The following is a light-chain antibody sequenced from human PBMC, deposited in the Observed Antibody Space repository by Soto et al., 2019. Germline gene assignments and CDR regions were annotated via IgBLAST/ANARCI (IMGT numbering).Light chain of an antibody. Sequence: DVVMTQSALSLAVTLGQTASISCRSSESLVYRDGNTYLNWFQQSPGQSPRRLIYKVSYRESGVPDRVSGSGSGTDFTLKISGVEAEDVGVYYCMQGTQWPPTFGQGTRLEIK. J-gene: IGKJ5*01. CDR2: KVS. CDR3: MQGTQWPPT. CDR1: ESLVYRDGNTY. V-gene: IGKV2-30*01.